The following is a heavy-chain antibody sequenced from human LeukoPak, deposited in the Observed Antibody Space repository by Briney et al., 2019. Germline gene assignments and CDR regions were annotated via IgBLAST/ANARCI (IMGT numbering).Heavy chain of an antibody. V-gene: IGHV3-7*01. D-gene: IGHD2-8*01. CDR2: IKQDGSEK. CDR3: AKGGRGNGEVY. Sequence: PGGSLRLSCVVSGFTFSSYWMNWVRQAPGKGLEWVANIKQDGSEKNYVDSVKGRFTISRDNAKSSLFLQMNDLRAEDTAVYYCAKGGRGNGEVYWGQGTLVTVSS. CDR1: GFTFSSYW. J-gene: IGHJ4*02.